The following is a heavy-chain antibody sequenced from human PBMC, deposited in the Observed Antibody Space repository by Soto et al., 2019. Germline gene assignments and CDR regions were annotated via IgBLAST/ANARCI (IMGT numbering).Heavy chain of an antibody. CDR2: ICAYNRNT. D-gene: IGHD3-3*01. CDR1: GYTFTSYG. CDR3: ARLPNLEDDAFDI. J-gene: IGHJ3*02. V-gene: IGHV1-18*01. Sequence: QVQLVQSGAEVKKPGASVKVSCKASGYTFTSYGISWVRQAPGQGLEWMGWICAYNRNTNYAQKLQGRVTMTTDTFTSTAEKELRSLRSDDTDVYYCARLPNLEDDAFDIWGQGTMVTVSS.